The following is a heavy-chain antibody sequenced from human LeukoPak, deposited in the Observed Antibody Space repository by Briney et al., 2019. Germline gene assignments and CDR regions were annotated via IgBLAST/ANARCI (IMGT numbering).Heavy chain of an antibody. CDR2: ISGGGGST. J-gene: IGHJ4*02. D-gene: IGHD3-22*01. Sequence: GGSLRLSCAASGFTFSSYAMSWVRQAPGKGLEWVSAISGGGGSTYYAGSVKGRFTISRDNSKNTLYLQMNSLRAEDTAVYYCAKSQLQYYYDSSGYYYFDYWGQGTLVTVSS. V-gene: IGHV3-23*01. CDR1: GFTFSSYA. CDR3: AKSQLQYYYDSSGYYYFDY.